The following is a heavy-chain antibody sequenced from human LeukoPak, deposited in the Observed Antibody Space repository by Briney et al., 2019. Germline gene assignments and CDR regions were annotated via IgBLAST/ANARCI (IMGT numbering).Heavy chain of an antibody. CDR2: IRSKANSYAT. CDR3: TRQYPYDSSGYYYPTFDY. Sequence: GGSLRLSCAASGFTFSGSAMHWVRQASGKGLEWVGRIRSKANSYATAYAASVKGRFTISRDDSKNTAYLQMNSLKTEDTAVHYCTRQYPYDSSGYYYPTFDYWGQGTLVTVSS. D-gene: IGHD3-22*01. CDR1: GFTFSGSA. V-gene: IGHV3-73*01. J-gene: IGHJ4*02.